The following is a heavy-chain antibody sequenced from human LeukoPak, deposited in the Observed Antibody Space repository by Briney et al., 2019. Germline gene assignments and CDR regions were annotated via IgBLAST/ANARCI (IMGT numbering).Heavy chain of an antibody. CDR2: ISYDGSNK. J-gene: IGHJ4*02. CDR3: ARDDSPPLSGYDWSGVDY. V-gene: IGHV3-30*04. CDR1: GFTFSSYA. Sequence: GGSLRLSCAASGFTFSSYAMSWVRQAPGKGLEWVAVISYDGSNKYYADSVKGRFTISRDNSKNTLYLQMNSLRAEDTAVYYCARDDSPPLSGYDWSGVDYWGQGTLVTVSS. D-gene: IGHD5-12*01.